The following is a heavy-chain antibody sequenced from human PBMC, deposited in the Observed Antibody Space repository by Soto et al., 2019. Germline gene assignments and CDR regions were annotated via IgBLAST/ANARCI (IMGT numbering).Heavy chain of an antibody. CDR3: ARDRWAADY. CDR1: GFTVSTKY. J-gene: IGHJ4*02. CDR2: IYSGGST. Sequence: EVQLVESGGGLVQPGGSLRLSCAASGFTVSTKYMSWVRQAPGKGLEWVSVIYSGGSTFYEESVRGRFTIFRDNSKNTVNLQMNSLRAEDTAVYYCARDRWAADYWGQGTLVTVFS. V-gene: IGHV3-66*01. D-gene: IGHD3-16*01.